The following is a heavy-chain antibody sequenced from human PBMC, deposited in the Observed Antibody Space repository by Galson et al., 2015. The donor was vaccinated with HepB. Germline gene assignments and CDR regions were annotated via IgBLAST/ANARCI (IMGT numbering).Heavy chain of an antibody. CDR2: IYSDGST. Sequence: SLRLSCAASGFTVSSSYMSWVRQAPGTGKGLEWVSFIYSDGSTFYADSVKGRFTISRDSSKNTLYLQMNSLRAEDTAVYYCAREAGATDYWGQGALVNVSS. CDR3: AREAGATDY. D-gene: IGHD1-26*01. V-gene: IGHV3-53*01. J-gene: IGHJ4*02. CDR1: GFTVSSSY.